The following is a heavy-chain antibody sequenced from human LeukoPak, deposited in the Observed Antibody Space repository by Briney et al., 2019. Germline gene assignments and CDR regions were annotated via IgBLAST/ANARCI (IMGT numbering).Heavy chain of an antibody. J-gene: IGHJ5*02. CDR3: AREPADFGDNWFDP. CDR2: ISRSSSSI. V-gene: IGHV3-48*01. Sequence: PGGSLRLSCAASGFTFSSYSMNWVRQAPGKGLEWVSYISRSSSSIYYADSVKGRITISRDNAKNSLYLQMNSLRAEDTAVYYCAREPADFGDNWFDPWGQGTLVTVSS. D-gene: IGHD3-3*01. CDR1: GFTFSSYS.